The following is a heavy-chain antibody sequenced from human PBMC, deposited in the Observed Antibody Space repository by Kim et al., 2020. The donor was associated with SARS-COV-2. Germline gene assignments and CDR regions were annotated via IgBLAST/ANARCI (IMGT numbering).Heavy chain of an antibody. V-gene: IGHV5-51*01. CDR1: GYSFTSYW. CDR3: ARLRVVVVPAAYNWFDP. Sequence: GESLKISCKGSGYSFTSYWIGWVRQMPGKGLEWMGIIYPGDSDTRYSPSFQGQVTISADKSISTAYLQWSSLKASDTAMYYCARLRVVVVPAAYNWFDPWGQGTLVTVSS. D-gene: IGHD2-2*01. CDR2: IYPGDSDT. J-gene: IGHJ5*02.